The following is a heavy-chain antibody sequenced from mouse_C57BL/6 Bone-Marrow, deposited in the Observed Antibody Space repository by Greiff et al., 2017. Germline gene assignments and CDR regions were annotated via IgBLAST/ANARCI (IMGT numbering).Heavy chain of an antibody. CDR1: GYSITSDY. D-gene: IGHD2-13*01. CDR3: ARRGNGDYPYYAMDY. V-gene: IGHV3-8*01. CDR2: ISHSGST. J-gene: IGHJ4*01. Sequence: EVNVVESGPGLAKPSQTLSLTCSVTGYSITSDYWNWIRKFPGNKLEYMGYISHSGSTYYNPSLKSRISITRETSTNQYYLQLNSVTTEDTATYYWARRGNGDYPYYAMDYWGQGTSVTVSS.